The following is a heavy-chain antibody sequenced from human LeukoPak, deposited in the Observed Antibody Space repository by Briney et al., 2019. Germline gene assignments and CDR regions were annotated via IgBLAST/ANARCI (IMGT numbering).Heavy chain of an antibody. V-gene: IGHV4-59*12. CDR1: GGSFSSYY. Sequence: SETLSLTCTVSGGSFSSYYWTWIRQPPGKGLEWIGYIDHGGSTNYNPSLRSRVSISSDTSKIQFSLKLSSVTAADTAVYYCARRRRILGNIVVVPAAALGRYYFDYWGQGTLVTVSS. CDR2: IDHGGST. J-gene: IGHJ4*02. CDR3: ARRRRILGNIVVVPAAALGRYYFDY. D-gene: IGHD2-2*01.